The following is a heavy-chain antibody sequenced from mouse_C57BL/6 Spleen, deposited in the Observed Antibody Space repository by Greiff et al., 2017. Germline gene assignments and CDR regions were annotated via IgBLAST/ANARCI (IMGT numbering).Heavy chain of an antibody. CDR2: IYPGSGST. CDR1: GYTFTSYW. CDR3: ASQAYYSNYLAGFAY. V-gene: IGHV1-55*01. Sequence: QVHVKQPGAELVKPGASVKMSCKASGYTFTSYWITWVKQRPGQGLEWIGDIYPGSGSTNYNEKFKSKATLTVDTSSSTAYMQLSSLTSEDSAVYYCASQAYYSNYLAGFAYWGQGTLVTVSA. D-gene: IGHD2-5*01. J-gene: IGHJ3*01.